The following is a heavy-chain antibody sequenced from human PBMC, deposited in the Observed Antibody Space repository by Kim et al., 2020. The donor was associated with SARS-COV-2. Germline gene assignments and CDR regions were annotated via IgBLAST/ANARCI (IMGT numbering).Heavy chain of an antibody. J-gene: IGHJ4*02. V-gene: IGHV3-30*02. Sequence: DSVKGRFTISRDKSKNTRYLQMNSLRAEDTAVYYCAKDGDSSGYYYFDSWGRGTLVTVSS. CDR3: AKDGDSSGYYYFDS. D-gene: IGHD3-22*01.